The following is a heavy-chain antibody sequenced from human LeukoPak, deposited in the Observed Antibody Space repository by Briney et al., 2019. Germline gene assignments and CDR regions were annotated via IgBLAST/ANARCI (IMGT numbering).Heavy chain of an antibody. J-gene: IGHJ3*02. CDR3: ACLTTADAFDI. Sequence: TSETLSLTCTVSGGSINSYYWSWIRQPPGKGLEWIGYIYDSGSTNYNPSLKSRVTISVDTSNNQFSLKLSSVTAADTAVYYCACLTTADAFDIWGQGTMVTVSS. D-gene: IGHD3-22*01. CDR2: IYDSGST. V-gene: IGHV4-59*01. CDR1: GGSINSYY.